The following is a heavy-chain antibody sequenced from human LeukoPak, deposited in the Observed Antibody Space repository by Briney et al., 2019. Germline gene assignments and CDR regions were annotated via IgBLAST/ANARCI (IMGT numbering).Heavy chain of an antibody. D-gene: IGHD4-17*01. CDR3: ARSVKGAGMDV. CDR1: GGSISSYY. Sequence: SETLSLTCTLSGGSISSYYGSWIRQPPGKGLEWIGYIYYSGSTNYNPSLKSRFTISVDTSKNQFSLKLSSVTAADTAVYYCARSVKGAGMDVWGKGTTVTVSS. CDR2: IYYSGST. J-gene: IGHJ6*04. V-gene: IGHV4-59*01.